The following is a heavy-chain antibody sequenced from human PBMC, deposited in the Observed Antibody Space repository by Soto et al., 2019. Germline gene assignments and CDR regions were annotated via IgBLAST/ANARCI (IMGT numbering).Heavy chain of an antibody. CDR2: FRSGGDDGTT. Sequence: GGSLRLSCAASGFTFSSYSMSWVRQAPGKGLEWVSGFRSGGDDGTTHYADSVKGRFTISRDNSKNTLFLQMDSLRAEDTAIYYCAKKVNSGPGSQYFDYWGQGTLVTVSS. D-gene: IGHD3-10*01. J-gene: IGHJ4*02. CDR3: AKKVNSGPGSQYFDY. CDR1: GFTFSSYS. V-gene: IGHV3-23*01.